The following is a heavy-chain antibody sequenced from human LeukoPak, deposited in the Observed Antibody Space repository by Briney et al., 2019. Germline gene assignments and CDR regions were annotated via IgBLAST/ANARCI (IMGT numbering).Heavy chain of an antibody. J-gene: IGHJ4*02. CDR1: GFTFSGST. Sequence: GGSLRLSCAGSGFTFSGSTVHWVRLASGKGLEWVGRIRNTGFSYATAFAASVKGRFTISRDDSKNTAYLQMNSLKTEDTAVYYCTRDIGFDWGQGTLVTVSS. D-gene: IGHD2-15*01. CDR2: IRNTGFSYAT. CDR3: TRDIGFD. V-gene: IGHV3-73*01.